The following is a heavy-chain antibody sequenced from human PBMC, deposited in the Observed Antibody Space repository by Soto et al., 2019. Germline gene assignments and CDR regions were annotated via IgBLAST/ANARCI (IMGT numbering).Heavy chain of an antibody. J-gene: IGHJ4*02. CDR3: AKDGYGDRPYYFDY. D-gene: IGHD4-17*01. CDR1: GFTFSTYA. CDR2: IGGRGGST. Sequence: EVQLLESGGGLVQPGGSLRLSCAASGFTFSTYALNWVRQAPGKGLEWVSAIGGRGGSTYFADSVKGRFSISRDSSKNTLYLQMNSLRAEDTAVYYCAKDGYGDRPYYFDYWGQVTLVTVSS. V-gene: IGHV3-23*01.